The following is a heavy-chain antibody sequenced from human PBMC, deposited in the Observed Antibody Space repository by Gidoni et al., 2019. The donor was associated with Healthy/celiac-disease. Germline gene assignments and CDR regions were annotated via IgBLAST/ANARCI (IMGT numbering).Heavy chain of an antibody. D-gene: IGHD6-19*01. Sequence: EVQLVESGGGLVQPGGSLRLSCAASGFTFSSYSMNWVRQAPGKGLEWVSYISSSSSTIYYADSVKGRFTISRDNAKNSLYLQMNSLRAEDTAVYYCARDEAGGIAVATGLINAFDIWGQGTMVTVSS. V-gene: IGHV3-48*01. CDR3: ARDEAGGIAVATGLINAFDI. J-gene: IGHJ3*02. CDR2: ISSSSSTI. CDR1: GFTFSSYS.